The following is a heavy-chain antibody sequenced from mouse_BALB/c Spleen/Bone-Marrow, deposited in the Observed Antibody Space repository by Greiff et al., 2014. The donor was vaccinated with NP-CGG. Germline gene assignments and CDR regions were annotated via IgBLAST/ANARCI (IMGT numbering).Heavy chain of an antibody. Sequence: QVQLQQSGPELVKPGASMRISCKASGYTFTTYFIHWVKQRPGQGLEWIGWIYPGNINIKYNENFKDKVTLTADKSSNTAHLQFSSLTSEDSAVYFCARGDYHRSVMDYWGQGTSVTVSS. V-gene: IGHV1S56*01. CDR3: ARGDYHRSVMDY. D-gene: IGHD2-14*01. CDR1: GYTFTTYF. J-gene: IGHJ4*01. CDR2: IYPGNINI.